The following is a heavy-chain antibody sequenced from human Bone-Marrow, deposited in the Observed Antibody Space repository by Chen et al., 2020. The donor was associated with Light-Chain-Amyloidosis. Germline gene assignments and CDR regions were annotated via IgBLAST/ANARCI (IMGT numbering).Heavy chain of an antibody. Sequence: QLQLQESGPGLVKPSETLSLTCAVSGGSLSSSSYSWGWIRQPPGKGLEWIGSIYYSGSTNYNPSLKSRVTISVDTSKNQFSLKLSSVTAADTAVYYCERASYGSGSYYTPFDYWGQGTLVTVSS. J-gene: IGHJ4*02. CDR3: ERASYGSGSYYTPFDY. D-gene: IGHD3-10*01. CDR2: IYYSGST. CDR1: GGSLSSSSYS. V-gene: IGHV4-39*01.